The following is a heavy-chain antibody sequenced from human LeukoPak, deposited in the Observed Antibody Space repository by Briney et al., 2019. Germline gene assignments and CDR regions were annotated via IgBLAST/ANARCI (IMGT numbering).Heavy chain of an antibody. D-gene: IGHD3-3*01. CDR3: ARGVPYDFWSGYYLGWFDP. CDR1: GGSISSYY. V-gene: IGHV4-59*01. Sequence: PSETLSLTCTVSGGSISSYYWSWIRQPPGKGLEWIGYIYYSGSTNYNPSLKSRVTISVDTSKNQFSLKLSSVTAADTAVYYCARGVPYDFWSGYYLGWFDPWGQGTLVTVSS. CDR2: IYYSGST. J-gene: IGHJ5*02.